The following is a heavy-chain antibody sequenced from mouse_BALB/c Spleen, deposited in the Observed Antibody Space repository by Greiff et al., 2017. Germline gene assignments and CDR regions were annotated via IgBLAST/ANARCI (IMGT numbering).Heavy chain of an antibody. D-gene: IGHD1-1*01. CDR1: GFTFSDYY. Sequence: EVKVVESGGGLVKPGGSLKLSCAASGFTFSDYYMYWVRQTPEKRLEWVATISDGGSYTYYPDSVKGRFTISRDNAKNNLYLQMSSLKSEDTAMYYCARAGGSSYAYYAMDYWGQGTSVTVSS. CDR2: ISDGGSYT. J-gene: IGHJ4*01. CDR3: ARAGGSSYAYYAMDY. V-gene: IGHV5-4*02.